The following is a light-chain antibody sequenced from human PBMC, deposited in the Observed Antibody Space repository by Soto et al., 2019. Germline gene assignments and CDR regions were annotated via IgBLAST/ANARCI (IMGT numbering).Light chain of an antibody. V-gene: IGKV3-20*01. J-gene: IGKJ4*01. CDR2: GAS. Sequence: EIVLTQSPGTLSLSPGERATLSCRASQSVSSSYLAWYQRETGQAPRLLIYGASSRATGIPDRFSGSGSGTDFTLTISRLEPEDFAVYYCQQYGSSPLTFGGGTKVEIK. CDR1: QSVSSSY. CDR3: QQYGSSPLT.